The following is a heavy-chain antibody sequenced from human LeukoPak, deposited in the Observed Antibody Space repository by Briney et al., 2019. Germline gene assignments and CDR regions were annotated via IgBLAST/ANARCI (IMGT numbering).Heavy chain of an antibody. J-gene: IGHJ4*02. CDR3: ARAEVIAIFDY. Sequence: PGGSLRLSXAASGFTFSSYSMNWVRQAPGKGLEWVSYISSSSSTIYYADSVKGRFTISRDNAKNSLYLQMNSLRAEDTAVYYCARAEVIAIFDYWGQGTLVTVSS. CDR1: GFTFSSYS. D-gene: IGHD2-21*01. V-gene: IGHV3-48*01. CDR2: ISSSSSTI.